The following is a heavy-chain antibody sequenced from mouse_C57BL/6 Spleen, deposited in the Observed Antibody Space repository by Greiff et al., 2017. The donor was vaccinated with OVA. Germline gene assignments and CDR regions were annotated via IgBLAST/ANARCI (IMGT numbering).Heavy chain of an antibody. J-gene: IGHJ3*01. V-gene: IGHV6-3*01. CDR2: IRLKSDNYAT. CDR3: TAGTSGFAY. D-gene: IGHD3-3*01. Sequence: EVHLVESGGGLVQPGGSMKLSCVASGFTFSNYWMNWVRQSPEKGLEWVAQIRLKSDNYATHYAESVKGRFTISRDDSKSSVYLQMNNLRAEDTGIYYCTAGTSGFAYWGQGTLVTVSA. CDR1: GFTFSNYW.